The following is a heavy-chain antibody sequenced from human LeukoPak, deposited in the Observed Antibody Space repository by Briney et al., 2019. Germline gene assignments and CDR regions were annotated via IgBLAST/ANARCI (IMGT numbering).Heavy chain of an antibody. Sequence: NTSETLSLTCTVSGGSISSYYWSWIRQPPGKGLEWIGYIYYSGSTNYNPSLKSRVTISVDTSKNQFSLKLSSVTAADTAVYYCARMGLTGPNDFDYWGQGTLVTVSS. CDR3: ARMGLTGPNDFDY. D-gene: IGHD1-1*01. CDR2: IYYSGST. V-gene: IGHV4-59*01. CDR1: GGSISSYY. J-gene: IGHJ4*02.